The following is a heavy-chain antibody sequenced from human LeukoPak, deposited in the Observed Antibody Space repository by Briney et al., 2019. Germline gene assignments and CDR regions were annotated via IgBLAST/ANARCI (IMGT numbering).Heavy chain of an antibody. V-gene: IGHV4-61*02. D-gene: IGHD3-10*01. CDR2: IYTSGST. CDR3: ARAPHGSGSYYNVLIFDY. CDR1: GGSISSGSYY. Sequence: SETLSLTCTVSGGSISSGSYYWSWIRQPAGKGLEWIGRIYTSGSTNYNPSLKSRVTISVDTSKNQFSLKLSSVTAADTAVYYCARAPHGSGSYYNVLIFDYWGQGTLVTVSS. J-gene: IGHJ4*02.